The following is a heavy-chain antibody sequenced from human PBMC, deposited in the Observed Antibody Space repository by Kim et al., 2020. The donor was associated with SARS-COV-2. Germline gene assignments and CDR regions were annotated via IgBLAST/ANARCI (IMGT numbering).Heavy chain of an antibody. CDR2: IRSKANNYAT. CDR1: GFTFSGST. D-gene: IGHD6-19*01. V-gene: IGHV3-73*01. Sequence: GGSLRLSCAASGFTFSGSTMHWVRQASGKGLEWVGRIRSKANNYATAYAASVKNRITISRDDSKSTAYLQMNSLKTEDTAVYYCTRVNPTAGGWYDAFDIWGQGTKVTVSS. CDR3: TRVNPTAGGWYDAFDI. J-gene: IGHJ3*02.